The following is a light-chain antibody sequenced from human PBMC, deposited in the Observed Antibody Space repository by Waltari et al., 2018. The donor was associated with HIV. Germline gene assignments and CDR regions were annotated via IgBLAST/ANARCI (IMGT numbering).Light chain of an antibody. J-gene: IGLJ3*02. CDR3: ATWDDSLNGHV. CDR1: SSNIGSHT. Sequence: SVLTQPPSASGTPGQRVTISCSGTSSNIGSHTVDWYQPLPGAAPKLLIYSTNQRPSGVPDRVSGSKSGTSASLAISGLQSEDEADYFCATWDDSLNGHVFGGGTKLTV. V-gene: IGLV1-44*01. CDR2: STN.